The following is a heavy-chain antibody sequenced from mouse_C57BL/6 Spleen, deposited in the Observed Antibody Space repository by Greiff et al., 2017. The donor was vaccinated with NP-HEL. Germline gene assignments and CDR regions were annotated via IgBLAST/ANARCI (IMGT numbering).Heavy chain of an antibody. J-gene: IGHJ4*01. CDR1: GFSLTSYG. Sequence: VQLQQSGPGLVQPSQSLSITCPVSGFSLTSYGVHWVRQSPGKGLEWLGVIWRGGSTDYNAAFMSRLSITKDNSKSQVFFKMNSLQADDTAIYYCAKNGYSNYVGAMDYWGQGTSGTVSS. V-gene: IGHV2-5*01. CDR3: AKNGYSNYVGAMDY. CDR2: IWRGGST. D-gene: IGHD2-5*01.